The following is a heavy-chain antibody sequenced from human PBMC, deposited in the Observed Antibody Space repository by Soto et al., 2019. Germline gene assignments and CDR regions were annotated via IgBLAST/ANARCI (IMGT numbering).Heavy chain of an antibody. D-gene: IGHD6-19*01. CDR3: ATLLTSGWHPNWFDP. Sequence: QMQLVQSGPEVKKPGTSVKVSCKASGFTFTNSAVQWVRQARGQRLEWIGWIVVGSGNTNYAQKFQERVTITRDMSTNTAYMELDSLRSEDTAVYYCATLLTSGWHPNWFDPWGRGTLITVSS. CDR1: GFTFTNSA. CDR2: IVVGSGNT. J-gene: IGHJ5*02. V-gene: IGHV1-58*01.